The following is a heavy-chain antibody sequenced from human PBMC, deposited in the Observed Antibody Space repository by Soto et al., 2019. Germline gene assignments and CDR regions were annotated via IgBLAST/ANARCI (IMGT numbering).Heavy chain of an antibody. V-gene: IGHV4-59*12. Sequence: PSETPSLTCTVSAGSISSYYWSWIRQPPGRGLEWIGYIYYSGSTNYNPSLKSRVTISVDTSKNQFSLRAEDTAVYYCARDFWSGYFRHGMDVWGQGTTVTVSS. CDR3: ARDFWSGYFRHGMDV. J-gene: IGHJ6*02. D-gene: IGHD3-3*01. CDR1: AGSISSYY. CDR2: IYYSGST.